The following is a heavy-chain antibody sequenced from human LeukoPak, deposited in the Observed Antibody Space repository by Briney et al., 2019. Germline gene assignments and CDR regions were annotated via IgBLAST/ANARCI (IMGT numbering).Heavy chain of an antibody. CDR2: ISYDGSNK. CDR3: AKDLYSSSSDIFDY. Sequence: QAGGSLRLSCAASGFTFSSYAMRWVRQAPGKGLEWVAVISYDGSNKYYADSVKGRFTISRDNSKNTLYLQMNSLRAEDTAVYYCAKDLYSSSSDIFDYWGQGTLVTVSS. V-gene: IGHV3-30-3*01. D-gene: IGHD6-6*01. CDR1: GFTFSSYA. J-gene: IGHJ4*02.